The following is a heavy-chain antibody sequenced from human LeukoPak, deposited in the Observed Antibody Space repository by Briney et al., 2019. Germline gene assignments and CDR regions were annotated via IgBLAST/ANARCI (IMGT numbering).Heavy chain of an antibody. J-gene: IGHJ4*02. CDR2: ISYDGSNK. CDR1: GFAFSSYA. CDR3: ARDRGVRGVIDY. Sequence: GGSLRLSCAASGFAFSSYAMHWVRQAPGKGLGWVAVISYDGSNKYYADSVKGRFTISRDNSKNMLYLQMNSLRAEDTAVYYCARDRGVRGVIDYWGQGTLVTVSS. D-gene: IGHD3-10*01. V-gene: IGHV3-30-3*01.